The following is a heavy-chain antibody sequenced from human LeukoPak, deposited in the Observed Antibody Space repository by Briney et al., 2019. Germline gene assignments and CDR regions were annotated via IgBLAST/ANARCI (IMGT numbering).Heavy chain of an antibody. J-gene: IGHJ5*02. V-gene: IGHV4-30-4*01. D-gene: IGHD2-2*01. CDR3: AAQYQLLSNWFDP. CDR2: IYYSGST. CDR1: GGSISSGDYY. Sequence: SETLSLTCTVSGGSISSGDYYWSWIRQPPGKGLEWIGYIYYSGSTYYNPSLKSRVTISVDTSKNQFSQKLSSVTAADTAVYYCAAQYQLLSNWFDPWGQGTLVTVSS.